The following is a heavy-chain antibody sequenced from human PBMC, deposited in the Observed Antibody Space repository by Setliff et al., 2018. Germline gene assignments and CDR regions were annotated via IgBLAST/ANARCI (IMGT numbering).Heavy chain of an antibody. CDR3: AKDGVGPTFTYFFDY. CDR2: INTGGGSA. V-gene: IGHV1-46*01. D-gene: IGHD1-26*01. J-gene: IGHJ4*02. CDR1: GYAFTSYY. Sequence: RASVKVSCKASGYAFTSYYMYWVRQAPGQGLEWMGTINTGGGSASIVDQFQGRVTMTRDTSTSTIYLELTSLRSDDTAVYYCAKDGVGPTFTYFFDYWGQGSQVTVSS.